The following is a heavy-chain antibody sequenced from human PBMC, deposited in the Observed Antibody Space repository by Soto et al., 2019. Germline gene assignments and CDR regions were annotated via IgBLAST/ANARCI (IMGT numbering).Heavy chain of an antibody. Sequence: SVKVSWKASGGTFSSYAISWVRQAPGQGLEWMGGIIPIFGTANYAQKFQGRVTITADESTSTAYMELSSLRSEDTAVYYCARGGKFGDYLDYYYGMHVPGQATTVTVSS. CDR2: IIPIFGTA. V-gene: IGHV1-69*13. CDR3: ARGGKFGDYLDYYYGMHV. D-gene: IGHD3-16*01. CDR1: GGTFSSYA. J-gene: IGHJ6*02.